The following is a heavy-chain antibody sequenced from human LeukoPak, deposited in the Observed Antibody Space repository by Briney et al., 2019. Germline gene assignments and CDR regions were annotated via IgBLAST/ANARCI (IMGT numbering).Heavy chain of an antibody. V-gene: IGHV4-59*01. J-gene: IGHJ4*02. D-gene: IGHD3-16*01. CDR3: ARGFPHGGYVWPIDY. Sequence: SETLSLTCNVSGGSISSYYWSWIRQPPGKGLEWIGYIYYSGSTDYNPSLKSRVSISVDTSKNQFSLKLSSVTAADTAVYYCARGFPHGGYVWPIDYWGQGTLVTVSS. CDR2: IYYSGST. CDR1: GGSISSYY.